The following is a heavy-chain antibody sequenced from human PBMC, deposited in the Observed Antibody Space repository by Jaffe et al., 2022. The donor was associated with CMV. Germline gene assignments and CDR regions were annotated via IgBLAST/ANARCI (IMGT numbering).Heavy chain of an antibody. CDR2: IYYSGST. Sequence: QVQLQESGPGLVKPSETLSLTCTVSGGSISSYYWSWIRQPPGKGLEWIGYIYYSGSTNYNPSLKSRVTISVDTSKNQFSLKLSSVTAADTAVYYCARDFEDTGLDYWGQGTLVTVSS. D-gene: IGHD2-15*01. V-gene: IGHV4-59*01. CDR3: ARDFEDTGLDY. CDR1: GGSISSYY. J-gene: IGHJ4*02.